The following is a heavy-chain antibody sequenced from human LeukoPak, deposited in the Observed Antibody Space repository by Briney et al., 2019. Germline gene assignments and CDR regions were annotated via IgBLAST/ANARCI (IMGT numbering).Heavy chain of an antibody. CDR3: ARDLEDSSPFGAFDM. V-gene: IGHV3-33*01. CDR2: IWFDGIRK. J-gene: IGHJ3*02. D-gene: IGHD3-22*01. CDR1: GFTFSNYG. Sequence: GRSLTLSCAASGFTFSNYGMHWVRQVPGKGLEWVAAIWFDGIRKYYADSVKGRLTISRDNSKNTLYLQMNSLRAKDTAVYYCARDLEDSSPFGAFDMWGQGTMVTVSS.